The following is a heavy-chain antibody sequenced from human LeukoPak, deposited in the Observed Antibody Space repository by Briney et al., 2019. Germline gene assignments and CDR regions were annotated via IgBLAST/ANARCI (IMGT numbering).Heavy chain of an antibody. CDR2: TNPKSGNT. J-gene: IGHJ4*02. V-gene: IGHV1-8*01. CDR1: GYTFTIYD. Sequence: GASVTVSFTSSGYTFTIYDINWVRQAAGQGLAWMGWTNPKSGNTGYAQKFQGRVTMTRSTSISTAYMELSSLRSEDTAVYYCARVTGSIDYWGQGTLVTVSS. CDR3: ARVTGSIDY. D-gene: IGHD1-26*01.